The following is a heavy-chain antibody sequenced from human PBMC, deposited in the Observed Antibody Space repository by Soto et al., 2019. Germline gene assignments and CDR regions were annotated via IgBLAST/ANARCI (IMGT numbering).Heavy chain of an antibody. J-gene: IGHJ5*02. V-gene: IGHV4-34*01. CDR2: INHSGTT. CDR3: ARGWRFDP. D-gene: IGHD1-1*01. Sequence: XATLSLTFGVYGGSFSGYHWNWIRQSPGQGLEWIGEINHSGTTKYNPSLESRINLSVDTSKKQFSLKMFSVTAADTAIYYCARGWRFDPWGQGTQVTVSS. CDR1: GGSFSGYH.